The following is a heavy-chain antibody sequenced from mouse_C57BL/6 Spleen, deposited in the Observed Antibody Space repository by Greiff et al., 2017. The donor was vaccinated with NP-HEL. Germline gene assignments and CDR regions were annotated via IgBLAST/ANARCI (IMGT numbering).Heavy chain of an antibody. CDR2: IDPSDSYT. CDR3: ARKEANWDFDY. J-gene: IGHJ2*01. V-gene: IGHV1-69*01. Sequence: QVQLQQPGAELVMPGASVKLSCKASGYTFTSYWMHWVKQRPGQGLEWIGEIDPSDSYTNYNQKFKGKSTLTVDKSSSTAYMQLSSLTSEDSAVYYCARKEANWDFDYWGQGTTLTVSS. D-gene: IGHD4-1*01. CDR1: GYTFTSYW.